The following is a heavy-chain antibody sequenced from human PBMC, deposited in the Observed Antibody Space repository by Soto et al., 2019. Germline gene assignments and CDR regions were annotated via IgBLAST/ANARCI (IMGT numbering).Heavy chain of an antibody. J-gene: IGHJ6*02. Sequence: EVQLVESGGGLVKPGGSLRLSCAASHFTITNAWMNWVRQAPGKGLEWVGRIKTKAEGGATDYAAPLKGRFTISRDDSRNTLFLQMNSLKTEDTAVYYCTTGSVEGVWGQGATVTVSS. CDR2: IKTKAEGGAT. D-gene: IGHD2-15*01. CDR1: HFTITNAW. CDR3: TTGSVEGV. V-gene: IGHV3-15*07.